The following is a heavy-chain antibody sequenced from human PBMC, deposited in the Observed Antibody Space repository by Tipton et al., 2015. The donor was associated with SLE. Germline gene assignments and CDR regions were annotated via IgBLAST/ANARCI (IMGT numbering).Heavy chain of an antibody. Sequence: TLSLTCTVSGGSISSGGYYWSWIRQHPGKGLEWIGYIYYSGSTYYNPSPKSRVTISVDTSKNQFSLKLSSVTAADTAVYYCARDQAYYYDSSGALGAFDIWGQGTMVTVSS. CDR2: IYYSGST. V-gene: IGHV4-31*03. CDR3: ARDQAYYYDSSGALGAFDI. D-gene: IGHD3-22*01. CDR1: GGSISSGGYY. J-gene: IGHJ3*02.